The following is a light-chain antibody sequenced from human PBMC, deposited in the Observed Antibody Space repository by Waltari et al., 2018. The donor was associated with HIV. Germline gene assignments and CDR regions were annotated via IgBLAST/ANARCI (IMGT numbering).Light chain of an antibody. CDR3: QQYDNLPRT. CDR2: DAS. J-gene: IGKJ4*01. Sequence: DIQMTQSPSSLSASVGDRVTITCQASQDISDFLNWYQQKPGKAPKLLIYDASNLETGVPSTFSGSGSGTDFTFTISSLQPEDIATYYCQQYDNLPRTFGGGTKVEIK. V-gene: IGKV1-33*01. CDR1: QDISDF.